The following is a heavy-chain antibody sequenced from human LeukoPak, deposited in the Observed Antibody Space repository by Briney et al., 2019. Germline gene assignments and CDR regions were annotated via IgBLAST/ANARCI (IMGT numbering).Heavy chain of an antibody. D-gene: IGHD5-24*01. J-gene: IGHJ4*02. CDR3: ARAKKNRMASYFDY. V-gene: IGHV3-64*01. CDR1: GFTFSSYA. CDR2: ISSNGGST. Sequence: PGGSLRLSCAASGFTFSSYAMHWVRQAPGKGLEYVSAISSNGGSTYYANSVKGRFTISRDNSKNTLYLQMGSLRAEDMAVYYCARAKKNRMASYFDYWGQGTLVTVSS.